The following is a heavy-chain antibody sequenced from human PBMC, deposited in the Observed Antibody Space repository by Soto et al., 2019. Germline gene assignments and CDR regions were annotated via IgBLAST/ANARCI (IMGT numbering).Heavy chain of an antibody. CDR1: GDSVSSNSAA. CDR3: ARDRYSGYDVSGYYGMDV. V-gene: IGHV6-1*01. J-gene: IGHJ6*04. D-gene: IGHD5-12*01. Sequence: SQTLSLTCAFSGDSVSSNSAAWNWIRQSPSRGLEWLGRTYYRSKWYNDYAVSVKSRITINPDTSKNQFSLQLNSVTPEDTAVYYCARDRYSGYDVSGYYGMDVRGKGTTVTVSS. CDR2: TYYRSKWYN.